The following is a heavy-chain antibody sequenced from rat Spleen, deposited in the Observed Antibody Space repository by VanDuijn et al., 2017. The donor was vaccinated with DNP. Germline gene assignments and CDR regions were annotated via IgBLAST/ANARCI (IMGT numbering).Heavy chain of an antibody. V-gene: IGHV5S23*01. CDR2: ISTSGGST. J-gene: IGHJ3*01. CDR1: GFIFSDYA. Sequence: EVQLVESGGGLVQPGNSLKLSCAASGFIFSDYAMAWVRRSPKKGLEWVASISTSGGSTFYRDSVKGRFTISRDNAKSTLYLQMDSLRSEDTATYYCATGTFAYWGQGTLVTVSS. CDR3: ATGTFAY.